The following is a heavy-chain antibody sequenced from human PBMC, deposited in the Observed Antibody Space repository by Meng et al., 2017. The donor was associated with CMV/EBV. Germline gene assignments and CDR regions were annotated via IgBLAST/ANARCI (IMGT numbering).Heavy chain of an antibody. CDR1: LPNSGVA. CDR2: VYWDDDK. J-gene: IGHJ4*02. D-gene: IGHD4-17*01. Sequence: LPNSGVAVGWIRQPPREALEWLALVYWDDDKRYSPSLRTRLTITKDTSKSQVVLTMTNMDPVDTATYYCAHLDSDYDDYGRAGVHFDYWGQGTLVTVSS. V-gene: IGHV2-5*02. CDR3: AHLDSDYDDYGRAGVHFDY.